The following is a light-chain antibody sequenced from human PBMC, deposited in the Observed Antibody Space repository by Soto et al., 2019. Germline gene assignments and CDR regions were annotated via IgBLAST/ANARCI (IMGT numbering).Light chain of an antibody. J-gene: IGKJ1*01. CDR3: QQYSTYSWT. Sequence: DIQMTQSPSALSASVGDRVTITCRASQNIHSWLAWYQQKPGKVPKLLIYDASSVKSGVPSRFSGSRSGTEFTLTINSLQPDDFATYYCQQYSTYSWTFGQGTKVDIK. CDR2: DAS. V-gene: IGKV1-5*01. CDR1: QNIHSW.